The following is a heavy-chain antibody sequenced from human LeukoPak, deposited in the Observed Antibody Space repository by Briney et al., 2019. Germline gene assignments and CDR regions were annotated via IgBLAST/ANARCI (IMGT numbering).Heavy chain of an antibody. CDR3: ARATYYDFWSGYYNWFDP. CDR1: GYTFTSYD. Sequence: TSVKVSCKASGYTFTSYDINWVRQATGQGLEWMGWMNPNSGNTCYAQKFQGRDTMTRNTSISTAYMELSSLRSEDTAVYYCARATYYDFWSGYYNWFDPWGQGTLVTVSS. CDR2: MNPNSGNT. V-gene: IGHV1-8*01. D-gene: IGHD3-3*01. J-gene: IGHJ5*02.